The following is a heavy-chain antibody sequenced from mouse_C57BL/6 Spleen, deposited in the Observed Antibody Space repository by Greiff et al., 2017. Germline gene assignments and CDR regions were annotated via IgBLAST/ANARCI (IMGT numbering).Heavy chain of an antibody. J-gene: IGHJ1*03. CDR3: AKFITTVVATKYFDV. CDR1: GYTFTSYW. Sequence: QVQLQQPGAELVKPGASVKLSCKASGYTFTSYWMHWVKQRPGRGLEWIGRIDPNNGGTKYNEKFKSKATLTVDKPSSTAYMQLSSLTSDDSAVYCCAKFITTVVATKYFDVWGKGTTVTVSS. D-gene: IGHD1-1*01. CDR2: IDPNNGGT. V-gene: IGHV1-72*01.